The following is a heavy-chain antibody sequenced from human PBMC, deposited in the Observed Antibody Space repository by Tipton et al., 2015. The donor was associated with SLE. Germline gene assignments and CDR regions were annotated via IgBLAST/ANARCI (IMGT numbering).Heavy chain of an antibody. CDR2: IYSGGST. CDR3: ARAEPGYCTNGVCFGS. V-gene: IGHV3-53*04. CDR1: GFTVSSNY. D-gene: IGHD2-8*01. Sequence: VQSGGSLRLSCAASGFTVSSNYMSWVRQAPGKGLEWVSVIYSGGSTYYADSVKGRFTISRHNSKNTLYLQMNSLRAEDTAVYYCARAEPGYCTNGVCFGSWGQGTLVTVSS. J-gene: IGHJ5*02.